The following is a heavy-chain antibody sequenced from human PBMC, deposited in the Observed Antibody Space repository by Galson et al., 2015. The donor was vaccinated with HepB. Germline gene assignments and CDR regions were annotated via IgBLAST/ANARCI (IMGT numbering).Heavy chain of an antibody. V-gene: IGHV3-48*04. J-gene: IGHJ6*02. Sequence: SLRLSCAASGFTFSSYSMNWVRQAPGKGLEWVSYISSSGSTIYYADSVKGRFTISRDNAKNSLYLQMNSLRAEDTAVYYCARGSGDYYYGMDVWGQGTTVTVSS. CDR1: GFTFSSYS. D-gene: IGHD2-15*01. CDR3: ARGSGDYYYGMDV. CDR2: ISSSGSTI.